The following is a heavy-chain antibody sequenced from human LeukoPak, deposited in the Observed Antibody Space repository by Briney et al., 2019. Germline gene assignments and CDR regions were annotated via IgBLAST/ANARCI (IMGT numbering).Heavy chain of an antibody. CDR3: AKEASYCTNGVCYSRIFDT. Sequence: GGSLRLSCAASGFTFSSYAMSWVRQAPGKGLEWVSAISGSGGSTFYADSVKGRFTMSRDNSKNTLYLQMNSLRAEDTAVYYCAKEASYCTNGVCYSRIFDTWGQGTLVTVSS. V-gene: IGHV3-23*01. J-gene: IGHJ5*02. D-gene: IGHD2-8*01. CDR1: GFTFSSYA. CDR2: ISGSGGST.